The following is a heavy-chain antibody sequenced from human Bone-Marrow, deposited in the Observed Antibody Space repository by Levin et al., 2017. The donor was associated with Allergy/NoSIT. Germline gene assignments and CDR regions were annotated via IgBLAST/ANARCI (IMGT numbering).Heavy chain of an antibody. Sequence: GESLKISCEASGFTFSSYAMNWVRQAPGKGLEWVSVIRDRGGDTYYADSVKGRFTISRDDSKNTLYLQMNSLGAEDTAVYFCAKDGYDDSGGYFDLWGRGTLVTVSS. CDR2: IRDRGGDT. V-gene: IGHV3-23*01. D-gene: IGHD3-3*01. CDR3: AKDGYDDSGGYFDL. CDR1: GFTFSSYA. J-gene: IGHJ2*01.